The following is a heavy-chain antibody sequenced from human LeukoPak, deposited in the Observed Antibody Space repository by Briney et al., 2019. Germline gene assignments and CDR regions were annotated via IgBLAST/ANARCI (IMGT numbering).Heavy chain of an antibody. Sequence: GGSLRLSCAASGFTFSDHYMDWVRQAPGKGLEWVGRTRNKANSYTTEYAASVKGRFTISRDDSKNSLYLQMNSLKTEDTAVYYRARYSGYDSPFDYWGQGTLVTVSS. J-gene: IGHJ4*02. V-gene: IGHV3-72*01. CDR2: TRNKANSYTT. CDR3: ARYSGYDSPFDY. CDR1: GFTFSDHY. D-gene: IGHD5-12*01.